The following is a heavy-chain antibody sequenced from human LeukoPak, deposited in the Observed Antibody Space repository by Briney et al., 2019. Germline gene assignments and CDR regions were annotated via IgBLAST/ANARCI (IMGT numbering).Heavy chain of an antibody. CDR2: IGIRGDT. D-gene: IGHD5-12*01. V-gene: IGHV3-13*01. CDR1: GFTFIDYD. J-gene: IGHJ4*02. Sequence: GGSLRLSCAASGFTFIDYDMHWVRQVIGKGLEWVSAIGIRGDTHYSGSVKGRFTISRENAESSLYLQMSSLGAEDTAVYYCARDRGSTGYDLYDYWGQGTLVTVSS. CDR3: ARDRGSTGYDLYDY.